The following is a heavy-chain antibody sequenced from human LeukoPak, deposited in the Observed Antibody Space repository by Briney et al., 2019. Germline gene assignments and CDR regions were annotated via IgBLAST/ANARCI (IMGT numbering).Heavy chain of an antibody. J-gene: IGHJ4*02. CDR2: IIPIFGTA. D-gene: IGHD6-6*01. Sequence: SVKVSCKASRYTFTDYYMHWVRQAPGQGLEWMGGIIPIFGTANYAQKFQGRVTITADKSTSTAYMELSSLRSEDTAVYYCARAYSSSSLYYFDYWGQGTLVTVSS. V-gene: IGHV1-69*06. CDR1: RYTFTDYY. CDR3: ARAYSSSSLYYFDY.